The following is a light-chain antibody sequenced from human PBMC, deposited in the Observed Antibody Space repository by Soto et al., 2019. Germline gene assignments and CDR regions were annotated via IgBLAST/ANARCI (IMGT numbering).Light chain of an antibody. Sequence: QSVLTQPPSVSGAPGQRVTISCTGSSSNIGAGYDIHWYQQLPGAAPKLLISGNSNLPSGVPDRFYGSKSGTSASLAIAGLQDEDEADYYCQSYDTSLSGSVFGGGTKVTV. J-gene: IGLJ2*01. V-gene: IGLV1-40*01. CDR2: GNS. CDR3: QSYDTSLSGSV. CDR1: SSNIGAGYD.